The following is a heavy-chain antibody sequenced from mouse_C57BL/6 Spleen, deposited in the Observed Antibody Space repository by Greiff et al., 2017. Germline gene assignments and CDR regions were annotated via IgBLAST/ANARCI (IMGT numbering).Heavy chain of an antibody. J-gene: IGHJ3*01. Sequence: EVQLQQSGPELVKPGASVKMSCKASGYTFTDYNMHWVQQSPGKSLEWIGYINPNNGGTSYNQKFKGKATLTVNKSSSTAYMELRSLTSEDSAVYYCARGAYYYGSSSFADWGQGTLVTVSA. D-gene: IGHD1-1*01. CDR1: GYTFTDYN. V-gene: IGHV1-22*01. CDR3: ARGAYYYGSSSFAD. CDR2: INPNNGGT.